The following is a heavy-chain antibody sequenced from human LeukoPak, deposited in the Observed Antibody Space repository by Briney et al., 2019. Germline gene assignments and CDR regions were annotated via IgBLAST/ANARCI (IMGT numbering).Heavy chain of an antibody. Sequence: PGGSLRLSCAASGFTFTSYSMNWVRQAPGKGLEWVSYIDSSSTTVLYADSVKGRFTISRDNAKNSLYLQMNSLRAEDTAIYYCSGQYSSSSVVDYWGQGTLVTVSP. CDR3: SGQYSSSSVVDY. J-gene: IGHJ4*02. V-gene: IGHV3-48*04. CDR1: GFTFTSYS. D-gene: IGHD6-6*01. CDR2: IDSSSTTV.